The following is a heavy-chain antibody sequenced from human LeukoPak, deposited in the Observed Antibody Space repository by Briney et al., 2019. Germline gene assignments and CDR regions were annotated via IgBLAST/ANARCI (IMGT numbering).Heavy chain of an antibody. CDR2: ISYDGSNK. V-gene: IGHV3-30*18. CDR1: GFTFSSYG. D-gene: IGHD3-9*01. CDR3: AKDREYRLRYFDWASFDC. Sequence: PGGSLRLSCAASGFTFSSYGMHWVRQAPGKGLEWVAVISYDGSNKYYADSVKGRFTISRDNSKNTLYLQMNSLRAEDTAVYYCAKDREYRLRYFDWASFDCWGEGTLVTVSS. J-gene: IGHJ4*02.